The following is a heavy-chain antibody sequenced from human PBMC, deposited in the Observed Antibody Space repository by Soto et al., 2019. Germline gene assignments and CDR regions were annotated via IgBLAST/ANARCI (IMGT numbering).Heavy chain of an antibody. D-gene: IGHD3-16*02. CDR2: ISSSSSTI. J-gene: IGHJ4*02. V-gene: IGHV3-48*02. Sequence: GGSLRLSCAASGFTFSSYSMNWVRQAPGKGLEWVSYISSSSSTIYYADSVKGRFTISRDNAKNSLYLQMNSLRDEDTAVYYCARRYDYVWGSYREGYYFDYWGQGTLVTVSS. CDR3: ARRYDYVWGSYREGYYFDY. CDR1: GFTFSSYS.